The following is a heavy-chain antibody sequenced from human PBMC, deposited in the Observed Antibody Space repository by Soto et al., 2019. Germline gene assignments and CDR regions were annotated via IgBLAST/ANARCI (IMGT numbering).Heavy chain of an antibody. CDR3: ASVTVVPAAISRASYYYYMDV. CDR1: GGSISSGGYY. D-gene: IGHD2-2*02. V-gene: IGHV4-31*03. CDR2: IYYSGST. J-gene: IGHJ6*03. Sequence: QVQLQESGPGLVKPSQTLSLTYTVSGGSISSGGYYWSWIRQHPGKGLEWIGYIYYSGSTYYNPSLKSRVTISVDTSKNQFSLKLSSVTAADTAVYYCASVTVVPAAISRASYYYYMDVWGKGTTVTVSS.